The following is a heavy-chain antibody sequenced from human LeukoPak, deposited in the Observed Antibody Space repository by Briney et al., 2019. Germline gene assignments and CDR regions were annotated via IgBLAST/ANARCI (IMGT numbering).Heavy chain of an antibody. CDR1: GYTFTGYY. CDR2: INPNSGGT. Sequence: ASVKVSCKASGYTFTGYYMHWVRQAPGQGLEWMGWINPNSGGTNYAQKFQGRVTMTRDTSISTAYMELSRLRSDDTAVYYCARGYSSGWYYFDYWGQGTPVTVSS. CDR3: ARGYSSGWYYFDY. J-gene: IGHJ4*02. D-gene: IGHD6-19*01. V-gene: IGHV1-2*02.